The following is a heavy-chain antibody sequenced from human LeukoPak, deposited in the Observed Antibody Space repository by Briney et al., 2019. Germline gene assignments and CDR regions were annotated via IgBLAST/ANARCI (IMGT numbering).Heavy chain of an antibody. V-gene: IGHV1-18*01. CDR3: AREGYSSGWYYGGKDYYGMDV. CDR1: GYTFTSYG. Sequence: GASVKVSCKASGYTFTSYGISWVRQAPGQGLEWMGWISAYNGNTNYAQKLQGRVTMTTDTSTSTAYMELRSLRSDDTAVYYCAREGYSSGWYYGGKDYYGMDVWGQGTTVTVSS. D-gene: IGHD6-19*01. J-gene: IGHJ6*02. CDR2: ISAYNGNT.